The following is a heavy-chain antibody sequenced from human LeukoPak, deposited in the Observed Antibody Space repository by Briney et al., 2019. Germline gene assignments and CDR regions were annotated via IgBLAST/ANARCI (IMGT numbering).Heavy chain of an antibody. J-gene: IGHJ4*02. CDR3: ARGESSSFDY. CDR2: ISSNGGST. V-gene: IGHV3-64*01. CDR1: GFTFSSYA. Sequence: PGGSLRLSCAASGFTFSSYAMHWVRQAPGKGLEYVSAISSNGGSTYYANSVKGRFTISRDNSKNTLYLQMGSLRAEDMAVYYCARGESSSFDYWGQGTLVTVSS. D-gene: IGHD6-6*01.